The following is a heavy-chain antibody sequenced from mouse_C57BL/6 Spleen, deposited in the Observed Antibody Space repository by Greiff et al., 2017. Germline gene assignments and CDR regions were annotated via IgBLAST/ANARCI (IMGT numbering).Heavy chain of an antibody. CDR2: IHPNSGST. Sequence: QVQLQQSGAELVKPGASVQLSCKASGYTFTSYWMHWVKQRPGQGLEWIGMIHPNSGSTNYNEKFKSKATLTVDKSSSTAYMQLSSLTSEDSAVYYCARPYYYGLAYWGQGTLVTVSA. CDR1: GYTFTSYW. CDR3: ARPYYYGLAY. V-gene: IGHV1-64*01. D-gene: IGHD1-1*01. J-gene: IGHJ3*01.